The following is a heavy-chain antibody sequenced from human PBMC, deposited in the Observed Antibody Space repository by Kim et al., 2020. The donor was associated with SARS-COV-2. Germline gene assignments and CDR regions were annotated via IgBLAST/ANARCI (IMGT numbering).Heavy chain of an antibody. CDR1: GGSISSYY. Sequence: SETLSLTCTVSGGSISSYYWSWIRQPPGKGLELIGYLYYSGSTNYNPSLKSRVTISVDTSKNQFSLKLSSVTAADTAVYYCSSGYSYFDYWGQGTLVTVSS. J-gene: IGHJ4*02. V-gene: IGHV4-59*01. CDR2: LYYSGST. D-gene: IGHD3-22*01. CDR3: SSGYSYFDY.